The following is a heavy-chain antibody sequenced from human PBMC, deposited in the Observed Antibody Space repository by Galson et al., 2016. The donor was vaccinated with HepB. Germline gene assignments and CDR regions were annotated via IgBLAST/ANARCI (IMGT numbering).Heavy chain of an antibody. D-gene: IGHD1-14*01. Sequence: SLRLSCAASGLTVSMNYMAWVRQSPGKGLEWVSVIDAGGRTFYADSVEGRFTISRDNSKNTLYLQMNSLRAEDTAVYYCARQMYGNYFDYWGQGALVTVSS. CDR3: ARQMYGNYFDY. J-gene: IGHJ4*02. CDR1: GLTVSMNY. CDR2: IDAGGRT. V-gene: IGHV3-66*04.